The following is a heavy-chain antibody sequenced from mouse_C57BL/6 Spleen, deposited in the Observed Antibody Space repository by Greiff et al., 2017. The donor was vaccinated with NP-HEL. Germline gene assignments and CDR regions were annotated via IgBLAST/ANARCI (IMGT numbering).Heavy chain of an antibody. V-gene: IGHV5-9*01. CDR3: ARVYYGNYRYFDV. J-gene: IGHJ1*03. Sequence: LVESGGGLVKPGGSLKLSCAASGFTFSSYTMSWVRQTPEKRLEWVATISGGGGNTYYPDSVKGRFTISRDNAKNTLYLQMSSLRSEDTALYYCARVYYGNYRYFDVWGTGTTVTVSS. D-gene: IGHD2-1*01. CDR2: ISGGGGNT. CDR1: GFTFSSYT.